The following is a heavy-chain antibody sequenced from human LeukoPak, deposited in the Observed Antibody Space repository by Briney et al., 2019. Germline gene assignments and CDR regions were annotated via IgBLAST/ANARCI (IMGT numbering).Heavy chain of an antibody. CDR1: GYSFTSYW. J-gene: IGHJ4*02. CDR2: IYPGDSDT. D-gene: IGHD5-18*01. V-gene: IGHV5-51*01. CDR3: ATFPEDTAMVKGSTGGSY. Sequence: GESLKISCKGSGYSFTSYWIGWVRQLPGKGLEWVGIIYPGDSDTRYSPSFQGQVTISADKSISTAYLQWSSLKASDTAMYYCATFPEDTAMVKGSTGGSYWGQGTLVTVSS.